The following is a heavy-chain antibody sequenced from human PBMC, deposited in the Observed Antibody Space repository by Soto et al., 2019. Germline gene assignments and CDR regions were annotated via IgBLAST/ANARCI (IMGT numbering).Heavy chain of an antibody. V-gene: IGHV3-33*01. CDR2: IWYDGSNK. CDR1: GFTFSSYG. D-gene: IGHD5-12*01. J-gene: IGHJ4*02. CDR3: ARPGGSGYYPGYSGYDTPYNFDY. Sequence: GALRLSCAASGFTFSSYGMHWARQAPGKGLEWVAVIWYDGSNKYYADSVKGRFTISRDNSKNTLYLQMNSLRAEDTAVYYCARPGGSGYYPGYSGYDTPYNFDYWGQGTLVTVSS.